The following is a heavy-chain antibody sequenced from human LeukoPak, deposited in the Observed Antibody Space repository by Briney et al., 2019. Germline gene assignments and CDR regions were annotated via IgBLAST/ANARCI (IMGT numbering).Heavy chain of an antibody. CDR3: ARDPDYGDPE. CDR2: IKEDGSEK. D-gene: IGHD4-17*01. Sequence: PGGSLRLSCAASGFTFSSYWMSWVRQAPGKGLEWVANIKEDGSEKYYVDSVKGRFTISRDNAKNTMFLQMNSLRPEDTAVYYCARDPDYGDPEWGQGTLVTVSS. V-gene: IGHV3-7*03. J-gene: IGHJ4*02. CDR1: GFTFSSYW.